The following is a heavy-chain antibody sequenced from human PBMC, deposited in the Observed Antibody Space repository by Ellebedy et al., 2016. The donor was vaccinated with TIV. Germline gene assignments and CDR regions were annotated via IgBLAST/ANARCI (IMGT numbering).Heavy chain of an antibody. CDR1: GGSLSFSTYH. CDR2: MYYSGPN. V-gene: IGHV4-39*01. CDR3: VRRLGARPPSD. J-gene: IGHJ4*02. D-gene: IGHD1-26*01. Sequence: SETLSLXXNVSGGSLSFSTYHWGWIRQPPGKGLEWIGRMYYSGPNSYNPSLKSRVTISVDTSKNQFSLKLSSVTAADTAVYFCVRRLGARPPSDWGQGTLVSVSS.